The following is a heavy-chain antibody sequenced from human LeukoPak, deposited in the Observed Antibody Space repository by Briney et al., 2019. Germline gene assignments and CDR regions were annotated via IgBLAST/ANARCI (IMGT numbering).Heavy chain of an antibody. V-gene: IGHV3-48*01. Sequence: GGSLRLSCAASGFTFSSYSMNWVRQAPGMGLEWVSYISSSSSTIYYADSVKGRFTISRDNAKNSLYLQMNSLRAEDTAVYYCARDPPRRPTYYYDSSGYYPVGFDYWGQGTLVTVSS. CDR2: ISSSSSTI. J-gene: IGHJ4*02. D-gene: IGHD3-22*01. CDR3: ARDPPRRPTYYYDSSGYYPVGFDY. CDR1: GFTFSSYS.